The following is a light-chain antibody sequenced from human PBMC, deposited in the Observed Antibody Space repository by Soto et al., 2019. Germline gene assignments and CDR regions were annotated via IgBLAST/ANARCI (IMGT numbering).Light chain of an antibody. J-gene: IGLJ1*01. Sequence: QSVLTQPPSASGSFGQSVTISCTGTSSDVGGYNYVSWYQQYPGKAPKLMIYEVNERPSGVPDRLSGSKSGNTASLTVSGLQADHESDYYCSSYSGTNYHYVFGTGTKLTVL. CDR3: SSYSGTNYHYV. CDR2: EVN. V-gene: IGLV2-8*01. CDR1: SSDVGGYNY.